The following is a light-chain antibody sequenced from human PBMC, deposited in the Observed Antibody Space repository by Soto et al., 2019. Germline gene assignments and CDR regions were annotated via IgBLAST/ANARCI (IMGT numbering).Light chain of an antibody. V-gene: IGKV1-9*01. CDR2: DAA. CDR3: QQLNGSPWT. J-gene: IGKJ1*01. CDR1: PAIASF. Sequence: IQLTQSPSSLSASVGDRVTITCRASPAIASFLAWYQQKPGTAPKLLIYDAATLQSGVPSRFSGSRSGTEYTLTIGSLQPEDSATYYCQQLNGSPWTFGQGTKVEI.